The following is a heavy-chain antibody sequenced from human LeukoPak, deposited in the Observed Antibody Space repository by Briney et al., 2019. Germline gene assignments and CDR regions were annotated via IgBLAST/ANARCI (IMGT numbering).Heavy chain of an antibody. D-gene: IGHD2-15*01. V-gene: IGHV3-23*01. CDR3: AKNGDRGAYCSGGTCYPYYYYYMDV. Sequence: GGSLRLSCAASGFTFSSYAMSWVRQAPGKGLEWVSAISGSGGSTYYADSVKGRFTISRDNSKNTLYLQMNSLRAEDTAIYYCAKNGDRGAYCSGGTCYPYYYYYMDVWGKGTTVTISS. J-gene: IGHJ6*03. CDR2: ISGSGGST. CDR1: GFTFSSYA.